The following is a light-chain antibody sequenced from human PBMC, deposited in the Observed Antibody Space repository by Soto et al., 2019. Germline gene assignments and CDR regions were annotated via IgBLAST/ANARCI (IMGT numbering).Light chain of an antibody. CDR1: QSLLHSNGYTY. V-gene: IGKV2-28*01. CDR3: MQALQSPFT. Sequence: DIVMTQSPLSLPVTPGEPASISCRSSQSLLHSNGYTYLDWYLQKPGQSPQLLIYLVSNRASGVPDRFSGSGSGTDFTLKISRVEAKDVGLYYCMQALQSPFTFGPGTKVDIK. CDR2: LVS. J-gene: IGKJ3*01.